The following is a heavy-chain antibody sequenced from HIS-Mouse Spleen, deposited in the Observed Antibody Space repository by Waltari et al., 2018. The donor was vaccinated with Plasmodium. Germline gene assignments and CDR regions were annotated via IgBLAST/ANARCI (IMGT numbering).Heavy chain of an antibody. CDR2: IQYSGST. Sequence: QVQLQESGPGLVKPSETLSLTCTVSGGSISSYYWSWIRQPPGKGLEWIGYIQYSGSTNYNPALKSRVTISVDTSKNQFSLKLSSVTAADTAVYYCARLRYSYGYFDYWGQGTLVTVSS. D-gene: IGHD5-18*01. CDR3: ARLRYSYGYFDY. CDR1: GGSISSYY. J-gene: IGHJ4*02. V-gene: IGHV4-59*08.